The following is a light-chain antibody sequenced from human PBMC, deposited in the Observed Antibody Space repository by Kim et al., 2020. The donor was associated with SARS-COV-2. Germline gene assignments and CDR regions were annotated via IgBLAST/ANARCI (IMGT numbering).Light chain of an antibody. Sequence: ASVGDRVTITCQASQDICNYLNWYQQKPGRAPKLLIYDASNLETGVPSRFSGGGSGTDCIFTISSLQPEDVATYYCQQSDTLLITFGQGTRLEIK. CDR2: DAS. V-gene: IGKV1-33*01. CDR3: QQSDTLLIT. CDR1: QDICNY. J-gene: IGKJ5*01.